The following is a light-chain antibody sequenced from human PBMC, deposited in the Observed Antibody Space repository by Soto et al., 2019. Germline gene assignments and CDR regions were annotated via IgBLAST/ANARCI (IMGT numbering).Light chain of an antibody. CDR2: GAS. CDR1: QSVSSN. CDR3: QHYNNWPPWT. Sequence: EIVMTQSPVTLSVSPGERATLSCRASQSVSSNLAWYQQKPGQAPRLLIYGASTRATGVPARFSGSGSGTEFTLNISSLQSEDFAVYSCQHYNNWPPWTFGQGTKVEIK. J-gene: IGKJ1*01. V-gene: IGKV3-15*01.